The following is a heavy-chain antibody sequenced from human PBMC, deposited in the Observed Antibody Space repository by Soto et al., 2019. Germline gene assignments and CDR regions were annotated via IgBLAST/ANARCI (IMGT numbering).Heavy chain of an antibody. V-gene: IGHV3-7*01. CDR3: ARDLQSQDIVVVLAAIGSYFDY. J-gene: IGHJ4*02. Sequence: SCAASGFTFSSYWMSWVRQAPGKGLEWVANIKQDGSEKYYVDSVKGRFTISRDNAKNSLYLQMNSLRAEDTAVYCCARDLQSQDIVVVLAAIGSYFDYWGQGTLVTVYS. CDR1: GFTFSSYW. D-gene: IGHD2-2*02. CDR2: IKQDGSEK.